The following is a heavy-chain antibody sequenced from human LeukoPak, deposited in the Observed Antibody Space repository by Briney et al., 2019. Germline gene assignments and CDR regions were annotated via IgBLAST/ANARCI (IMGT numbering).Heavy chain of an antibody. Sequence: SQTLSLTCAISGDSVSRNSAAWNWIRQSPSRGLEWLGRTYYRSKWYNDYAVSVKSRITINPDTSKDQFSLQLNSVTPEDTAVYYCTRGAPVGSSREFDYWGQGTLVTVSS. D-gene: IGHD5-24*01. V-gene: IGHV6-1*01. CDR2: TYYRSKWYN. J-gene: IGHJ4*02. CDR1: GDSVSRNSAA. CDR3: TRGAPVGSSREFDY.